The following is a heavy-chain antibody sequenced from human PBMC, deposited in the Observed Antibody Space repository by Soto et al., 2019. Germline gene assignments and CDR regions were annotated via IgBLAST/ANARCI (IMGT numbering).Heavy chain of an antibody. CDR2: INAGNGNT. Sequence: GASVKVSCKASGYTFTSYAMHWVRQAPGQRLEWMGWINAGNGNTKYSQKFQGRVTITRDTSASTAYMELRSLRSEETAVYYCARAGVVRYFDWLSINWFDPWGQGTLVTVSS. CDR1: GYTFTSYA. J-gene: IGHJ5*02. V-gene: IGHV1-3*01. CDR3: ARAGVVRYFDWLSINWFDP. D-gene: IGHD3-9*01.